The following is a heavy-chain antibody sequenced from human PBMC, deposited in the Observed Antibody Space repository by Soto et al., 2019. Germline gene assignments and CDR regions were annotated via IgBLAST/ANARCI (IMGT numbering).Heavy chain of an antibody. V-gene: IGHV4-39*02. J-gene: IGHJ5*02. D-gene: IGHD2-2*01. CDR2: IFYTGTT. Sequence: XATLSLTGSVSGGSINYNSYYWGWIRQPPGKGLEWVGGIFYTGTTYYSPSLKDRVTISVDTSKNSFSLNLTSVTAADTAVYFCARLVVVAPVANAWGQGTLVTVSS. CDR3: ARLVVVAPVANA. CDR1: GGSINYNSYY.